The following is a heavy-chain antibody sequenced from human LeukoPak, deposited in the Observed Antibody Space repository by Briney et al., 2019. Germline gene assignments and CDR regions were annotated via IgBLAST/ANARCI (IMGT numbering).Heavy chain of an antibody. Sequence: PGGSLRLSCAASGFTFSSYSMNWVRQAPGKGLEWVSSISSSSSYIYYADSVKGRFTISRDNAKNSLYLQMNSLRAEDTAVYYCALELGIQIGYFDYWGQGTLVTVSS. CDR1: GFTFSSYS. CDR2: ISSSSSYI. V-gene: IGHV3-21*01. CDR3: ALELGIQIGYFDY. J-gene: IGHJ4*02. D-gene: IGHD3-3*01.